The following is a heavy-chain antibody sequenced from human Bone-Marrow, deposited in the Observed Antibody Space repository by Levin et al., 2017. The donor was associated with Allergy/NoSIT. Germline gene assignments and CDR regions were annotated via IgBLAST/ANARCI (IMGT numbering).Heavy chain of an antibody. V-gene: IGHV4-59*01. CDR2: IYYNGNT. J-gene: IGHJ4*02. CDR1: DASIISYY. CDR3: ANRGSTSWGYFDS. Sequence: SETLSLTCTVSDASIISYYWSWIRQSPGKGLEWIGYIYYNGNTAYNPSLKSRVTISVDTSKKHFSLKLSSVTAADTAVYYCANRGSTSWGYFDSWGQGILVTVSS. D-gene: IGHD2-2*01.